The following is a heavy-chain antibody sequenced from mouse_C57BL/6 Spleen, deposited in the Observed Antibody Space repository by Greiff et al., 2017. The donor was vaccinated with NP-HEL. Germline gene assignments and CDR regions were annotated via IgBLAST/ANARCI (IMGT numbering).Heavy chain of an antibody. CDR3: ARGGSYAMDY. V-gene: IGHV1-55*01. Sequence: QVQLQQPGAELVKPGASVKMSCKASGYTFTSYWITWVKQRPGQGLEWIGDIYPGSGSTNYNEKFKSNATLTVDTASSTAYMQLSSLTSEDSAVYYCARGGSYAMDYWGQGTSVTVSS. CDR2: IYPGSGST. J-gene: IGHJ4*01. D-gene: IGHD1-1*01. CDR1: GYTFTSYW.